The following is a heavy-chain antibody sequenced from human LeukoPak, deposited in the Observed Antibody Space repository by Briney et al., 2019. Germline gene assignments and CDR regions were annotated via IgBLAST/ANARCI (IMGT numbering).Heavy chain of an antibody. D-gene: IGHD4-23*01. CDR2: INTSGGST. V-gene: IGHV1-46*01. Sequence: ASVKVSCKASGYTFTSHYMHWVLHAPGPGLEWIGIINTSGGSTSYGQKFQGRVTITRDMSTSTFYMELSSLRAEDTAVYYCARKDYGGNSFDYWGQGTLVTVSS. CDR3: ARKDYGGNSFDY. CDR1: GYTFTSHY. J-gene: IGHJ4*02.